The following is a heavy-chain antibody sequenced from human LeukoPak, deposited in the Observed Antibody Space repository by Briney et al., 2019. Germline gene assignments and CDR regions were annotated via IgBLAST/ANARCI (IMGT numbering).Heavy chain of an antibody. V-gene: IGHV5-51*01. CDR1: GYSFTSYW. J-gene: IGHJ4*02. CDR2: IHPGDSDI. Sequence: GESLKISCKGFGYSFTSYWIGWVRQMPGKGLEWMGIIHPGDSDIRYSPSFQGQVTISADKSISTAYLQWSSLKASDTAVYYCARPGYSSHQAEYWGQGTLVTVSS. D-gene: IGHD5-12*01. CDR3: ARPGYSSHQAEY.